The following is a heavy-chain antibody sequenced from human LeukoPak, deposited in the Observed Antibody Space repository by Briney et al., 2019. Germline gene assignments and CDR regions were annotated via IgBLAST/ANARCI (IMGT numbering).Heavy chain of an antibody. Sequence: SETLSLTCAVYGGSFSGYYWSWIRQPPGKGLEWIGEINHSGSTNYNLSLKSRVTISVDTSKNQFSLKLSSVTAADTAVYYCARAPSYYYYMDVWGKGTAVTVSS. V-gene: IGHV4-34*01. CDR1: GGSFSGYY. CDR3: ARAPSYYYYMDV. J-gene: IGHJ6*03. CDR2: INHSGST.